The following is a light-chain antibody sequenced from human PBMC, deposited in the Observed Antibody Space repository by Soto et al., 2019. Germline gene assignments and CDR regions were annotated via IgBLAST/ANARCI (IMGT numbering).Light chain of an antibody. V-gene: IGKV3-15*01. CDR2: GTS. CDR1: QSVTNS. CDR3: QQYNDWPPWT. J-gene: IGKJ1*01. Sequence: LNQSACNLSLYTGERVTLSCKVSQSVTNSELAWYQQKPGQAPRLLIFGTSTRATGVPARFSGSGSGTEFTLTISSLQSEDSAVYYCQQYNDWPPWTFGQGSNV.